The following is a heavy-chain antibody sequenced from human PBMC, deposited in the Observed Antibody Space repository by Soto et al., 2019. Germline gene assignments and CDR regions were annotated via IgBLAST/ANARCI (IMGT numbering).Heavy chain of an antibody. J-gene: IGHJ4*02. Sequence: GGPVKVSCKASGFTFTSSAFQWLRQARGQRLEWIGWIAVGSGYTNYAQRFQDRVTLTRDRSTATTYMELSRLTSEDTAIYYCAADATAWQKMVPSDYWGQGTLVTVSS. CDR3: AADATAWQKMVPSDY. V-gene: IGHV1-58*01. CDR1: GFTFTSSA. D-gene: IGHD2-8*01. CDR2: IAVGSGYT.